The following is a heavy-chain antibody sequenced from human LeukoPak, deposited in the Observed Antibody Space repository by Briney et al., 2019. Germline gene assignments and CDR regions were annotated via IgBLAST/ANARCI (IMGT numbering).Heavy chain of an antibody. V-gene: IGHV4-4*02. CDR2: IYHTGST. CDR1: GGSMTISNW. D-gene: IGHD4-17*01. CDR3: ARRGDYGDYPFGY. Sequence: SETLSLTCAVSGGSMTISNWWNWVRQPPGKGLEWIGEIYHTGSTNYNVSLKSRVIISVDKSKNQFSLNLSSVTAADTAVYYCARRGDYGDYPFGYWGQGTLVTVSS. J-gene: IGHJ4*02.